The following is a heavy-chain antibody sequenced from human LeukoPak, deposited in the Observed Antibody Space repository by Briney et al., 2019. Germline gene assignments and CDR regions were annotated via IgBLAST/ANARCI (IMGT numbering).Heavy chain of an antibody. J-gene: IGHJ4*02. CDR1: GFTFTNYG. D-gene: IGHD3-10*01. V-gene: IGHV3-33*01. CDR2: VWFDGTNK. Sequence: GGSLRLSCAASGFTFTNYGMHWVRQAPGKGLEWVAVVWFDGTNKFYADSVKGRFTISRDNSKNTVYLQMNSLRAEDTAVYYCARDHVIKQAPPGYWGQGTLVTVSS. CDR3: ARDHVIKQAPPGY.